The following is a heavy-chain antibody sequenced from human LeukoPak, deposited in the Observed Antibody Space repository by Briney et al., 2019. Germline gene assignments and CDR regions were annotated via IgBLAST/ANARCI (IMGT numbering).Heavy chain of an antibody. Sequence: GGSLRLSCAASGFTFSSYWIHWVRQAPGKGLVWVSRINSDGSSTRYADSVKGRFTISRENAKKTLYLQMNSLRAEDTAVYYCASGQYYDLWSGYYVDWGQGTLVTVSA. V-gene: IGHV3-74*01. CDR2: INSDGSST. CDR3: ASGQYYDLWSGYYVD. D-gene: IGHD3-3*01. J-gene: IGHJ4*02. CDR1: GFTFSSYW.